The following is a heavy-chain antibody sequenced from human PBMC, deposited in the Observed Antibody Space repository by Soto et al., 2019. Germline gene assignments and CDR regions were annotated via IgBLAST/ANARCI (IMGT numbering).Heavy chain of an antibody. CDR2: IIPIFGTA. Sequence: QVQLVQSGAEVKKPGSSVKVSCKASGGTFSSYAISWVRQAPGQGLGWMGGIIPIFGTADYAQKFQGRVTITADESTSTAYMELSSLRSEDTAVYYCAGPPELTRIYYYYGMDVWGQGTTVTVSS. CDR1: GGTFSSYA. D-gene: IGHD1-7*01. CDR3: AGPPELTRIYYYYGMDV. J-gene: IGHJ6*02. V-gene: IGHV1-69*12.